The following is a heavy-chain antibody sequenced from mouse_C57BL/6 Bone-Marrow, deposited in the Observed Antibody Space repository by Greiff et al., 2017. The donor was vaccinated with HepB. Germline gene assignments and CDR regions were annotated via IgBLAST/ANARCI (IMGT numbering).Heavy chain of an antibody. CDR3: ARRTTVVAEVYAMDY. Sequence: VQLQQSGPVLVKPGASVKMSCKASGYTFTDYYMNWVKQSHGKSLEWIGVINPYNGGTSYNQKFKGKATLTVDKSSSTAYMELNSLTSEDSAVYYCARRTTVVAEVYAMDYWGQGTSVTVSS. J-gene: IGHJ4*01. CDR1: GYTFTDYY. CDR2: INPYNGGT. V-gene: IGHV1-19*01. D-gene: IGHD1-1*01.